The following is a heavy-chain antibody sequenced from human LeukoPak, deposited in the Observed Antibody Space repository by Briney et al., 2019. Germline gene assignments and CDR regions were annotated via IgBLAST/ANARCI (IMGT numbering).Heavy chain of an antibody. CDR1: GFTFSSYA. Sequence: QPGGSLRLSCAASGFTFSSYAMSWVRQAPGKGLEWVSAISGSGGSTYYVDSVKGRFTISRDNFKNTLYLQMNSLRAEDTAVYYCAKVRDYDSSGYSDCWGQGNLVIVSS. J-gene: IGHJ4*02. D-gene: IGHD3-22*01. CDR3: AKVRDYDSSGYSDC. CDR2: ISGSGGST. V-gene: IGHV3-23*01.